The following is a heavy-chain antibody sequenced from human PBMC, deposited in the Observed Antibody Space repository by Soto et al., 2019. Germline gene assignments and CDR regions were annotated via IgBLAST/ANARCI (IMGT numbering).Heavy chain of an antibody. CDR2: INPNSGGT. V-gene: IGHV1-2*04. CDR3: AREEGITMVRGVITTLGGMDV. J-gene: IGHJ6*02. D-gene: IGHD3-10*01. CDR1: GYTFTGYY. Sequence: GASVKVSCKASGYTFTGYYMHWVRQAPGQGLEWMGWINPNSGGTNYAQKFQGWVTMTRDTSTSTAYMELSRLRSDDTAVYYCAREEGITMVRGVITTLGGMDVWGQGXTVTVYS.